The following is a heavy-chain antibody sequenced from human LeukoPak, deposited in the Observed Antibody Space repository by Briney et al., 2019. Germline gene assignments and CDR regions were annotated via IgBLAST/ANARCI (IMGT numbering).Heavy chain of an antibody. D-gene: IGHD6-13*01. Sequence: PGGSLRLSCAASGFTVSSNYMSWVRQAPGKGLEWVSVIYSGGSTYYADSVKGRFAISRDISKNTLYLQMSSLRAEDTAVYYCAKVPGAAGPMTYWSFDLWGRGTLVTVSS. J-gene: IGHJ2*01. CDR3: AKVPGAAGPMTYWSFDL. CDR2: IYSGGST. V-gene: IGHV3-53*01. CDR1: GFTVSSNY.